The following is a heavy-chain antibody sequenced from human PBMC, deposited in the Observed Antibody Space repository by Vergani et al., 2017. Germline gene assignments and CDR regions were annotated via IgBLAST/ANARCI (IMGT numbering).Heavy chain of an antibody. Sequence: EVQLVESGGGLVQPGGSLKLSCAASGFTFSGSAMHWVRQASGKGLEWVGRIRSKANSYATAYAASVKGRFTISRDDSKNTAYLQMNSLKTEDTAVYYCTSPLYYGSVSNDYWGQGTLVTVSS. V-gene: IGHV3-73*02. CDR1: GFTFSGSA. J-gene: IGHJ4*02. CDR2: IRSKANSYAT. CDR3: TSPLYYGSVSNDY. D-gene: IGHD3-10*01.